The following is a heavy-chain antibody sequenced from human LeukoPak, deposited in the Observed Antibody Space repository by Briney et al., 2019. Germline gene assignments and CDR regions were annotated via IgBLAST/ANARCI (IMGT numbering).Heavy chain of an antibody. J-gene: IGHJ4*02. V-gene: IGHV3-74*03. CDR1: GFTFSSYW. D-gene: IGHD5-12*01. Sequence: GGSLRLSCAASGFTFSSYWMHWVRQAPGKGLVWVSRINSDGSSVTYADSVKGRFTISRGNAKNTLYLQMNSLRVEDTAAYYCAREGRVSGYDFDCWGQGTLVTVSS. CDR2: INSDGSSV. CDR3: AREGRVSGYDFDC.